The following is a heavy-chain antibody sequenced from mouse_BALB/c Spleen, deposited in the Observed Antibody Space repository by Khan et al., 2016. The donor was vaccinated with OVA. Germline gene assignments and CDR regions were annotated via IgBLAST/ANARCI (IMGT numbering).Heavy chain of an antibody. CDR2: IRNKANGYTP. D-gene: IGHD2-14*01. V-gene: IGHV7-3*02. Sequence: EVELVESGGDLVQPGGSLRLSCATSGFTFSDYYMSWVRQPPGKALEWLGFIRNKANGYTPEYSASVKGRFTISRDNSQSILYLQMNTLRAEDSATYYCARDNPIPMDYWGQGTSVTVSS. CDR1: GFTFSDYY. J-gene: IGHJ4*01. CDR3: ARDNPIPMDY.